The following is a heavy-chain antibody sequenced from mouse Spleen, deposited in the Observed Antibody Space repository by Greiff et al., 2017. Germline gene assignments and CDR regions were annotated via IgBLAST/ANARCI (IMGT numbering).Heavy chain of an antibody. Sequence: EVKLMESGGGLVKPGGSLKLSCAASGFTFSSYAMSWVRQTPEKRLEWVATISSGGSYTYYPDSVKGRFTISRDNAKNTLYLQMSSLRSEDTAMYYCARTITTAAMDYWGQGTSVTVSS. V-gene: IGHV5-9-1*01. J-gene: IGHJ4*01. D-gene: IGHD1-1*01. CDR1: GFTFSSYA. CDR2: ISSGGSYT. CDR3: ARTITTAAMDY.